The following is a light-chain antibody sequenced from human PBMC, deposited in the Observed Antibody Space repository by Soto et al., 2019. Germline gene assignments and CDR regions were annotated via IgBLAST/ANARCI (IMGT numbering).Light chain of an antibody. V-gene: IGKV1-27*01. J-gene: IGKJ3*01. CDR1: QGIRNY. Sequence: DIQMTQSPTSLSASVGDRVTITCRASQGIRNYVAWYQQIPGKAPKLLIYAASTLQSGVPSRFSGSGSGTDFTLTISGVQPEDVATYSCQKYSSVPVFGPGTKVEIK. CDR3: QKYSSVPV. CDR2: AAS.